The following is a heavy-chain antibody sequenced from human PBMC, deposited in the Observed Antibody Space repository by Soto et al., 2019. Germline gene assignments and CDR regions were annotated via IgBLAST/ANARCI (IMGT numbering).Heavy chain of an antibody. CDR1: GFIVSSNY. Sequence: GGSLRLSCAASGFIVSSNYMSWVRQAPGKGLEWVSLIYSGGSTYYADSVKGRFTISRDNSKNTLYLQMNSLRAEDAAVYYCARDGRGYTTGPLDDAFDIWGQGTMVTVSS. D-gene: IGHD5-18*01. CDR2: IYSGGST. CDR3: ARDGRGYTTGPLDDAFDI. V-gene: IGHV3-53*01. J-gene: IGHJ3*02.